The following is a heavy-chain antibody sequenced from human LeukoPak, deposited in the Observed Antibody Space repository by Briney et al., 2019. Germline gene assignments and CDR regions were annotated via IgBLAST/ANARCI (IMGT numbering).Heavy chain of an antibody. D-gene: IGHD6-19*01. CDR2: IYYSGST. CDR3: VFGGAGSDAFGI. V-gene: IGHV4-30-4*01. Sequence: SETLSLTCTVSGGSISSGDHYWSWIRQPPGKGLEWIGYIYYSGSTYYNPSLKSRVTISVDTSKNQFSLKLSSVTAADTAVYYCVFGGAGSDAFGIWGQGTMVTVSS. CDR1: GGSISSGDHY. J-gene: IGHJ3*02.